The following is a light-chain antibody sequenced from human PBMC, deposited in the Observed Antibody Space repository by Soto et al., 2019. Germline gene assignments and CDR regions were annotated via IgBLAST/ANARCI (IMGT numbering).Light chain of an antibody. CDR2: NVI. J-gene: IGLJ1*01. Sequence: QSALTQPRSVSGSPGQSVTISCTVTSSDVGGYNFVSWYQHRPGEAPKLMIYNVIQRPSGVPDRFSASKSGNTASLSISGLQAEDEADYYCCSYAGSYTYVFGIGTKV. CDR1: SSDVGGYNF. CDR3: CSYAGSYTYV. V-gene: IGLV2-11*01.